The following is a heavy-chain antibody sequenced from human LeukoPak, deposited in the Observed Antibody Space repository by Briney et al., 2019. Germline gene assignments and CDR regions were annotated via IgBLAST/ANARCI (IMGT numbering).Heavy chain of an antibody. J-gene: IGHJ4*02. CDR1: GFTFSSYA. D-gene: IGHD3-10*01. V-gene: IGHV3-23*01. Sequence: PGGSLRLSCAASGFTFSSYAMSWVRQAPGKGLEWVSAISGSGGSTYYADSVKGRFTISRDNSKNTLYLQMNSLRAEDTAVYYCAKDSPEYVLLWFGELSDYWGQGTLVTVSS. CDR3: AKDSPEYVLLWFGELSDY. CDR2: ISGSGGST.